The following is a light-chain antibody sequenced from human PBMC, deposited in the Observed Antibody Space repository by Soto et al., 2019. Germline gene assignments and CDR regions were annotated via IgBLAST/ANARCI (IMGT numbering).Light chain of an antibody. J-gene: IGLJ2*01. CDR3: QTWGTGPVV. V-gene: IGLV4-69*01. CDR1: SGHSSYA. Sequence: QRVLTQSPSASASLGASVKLTCTLSSGHSSYAIAWHQQQPEKGPRYLMKLNSDGSHSKGDGIPDRLSGSSSGAERYLTISSLQSEDEADYYCQTWGTGPVVFGGGTKLTVL. CDR2: LNSDGSH.